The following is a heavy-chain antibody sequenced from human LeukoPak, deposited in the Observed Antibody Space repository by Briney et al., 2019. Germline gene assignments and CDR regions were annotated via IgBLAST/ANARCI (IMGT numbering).Heavy chain of an antibody. J-gene: IGHJ4*02. V-gene: IGHV3-7*01. CDR3: ARFWSGSSRDFDY. D-gene: IGHD3-3*01. Sequence: GGSLRLSCAASGFTFSSYWMSWVRQAPGKGLVWVANIKQDGSEKYYVDSVKGRFTISRDNAKNSLYLQMNSLRAEDTAVYYCARFWSGSSRDFDYWGQGTLVTVSS. CDR2: IKQDGSEK. CDR1: GFTFSSYW.